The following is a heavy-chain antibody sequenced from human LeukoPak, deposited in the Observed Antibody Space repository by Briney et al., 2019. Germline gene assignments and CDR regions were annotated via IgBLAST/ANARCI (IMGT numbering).Heavy chain of an antibody. D-gene: IGHD4-17*01. CDR2: ISSSGST. Sequence: SETLSLTCTVSGDSISSGDYYWSWIRQPAGKGLEWIGRISSSGSTNYNPSLKSRVTISIDTSKNQFSLRLTSVTAADTAVYYCARDLDTTVTMKGMDVWGKGTTVTVSS. J-gene: IGHJ6*04. V-gene: IGHV4-61*02. CDR3: ARDLDTTVTMKGMDV. CDR1: GDSISSGDYY.